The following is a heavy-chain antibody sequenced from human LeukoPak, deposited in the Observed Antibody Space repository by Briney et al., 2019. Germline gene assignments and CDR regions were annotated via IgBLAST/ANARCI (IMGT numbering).Heavy chain of an antibody. V-gene: IGHV4-4*07. J-gene: IGHJ4*02. D-gene: IGHD6-13*01. CDR2: IHSSGST. CDR1: GGSVSVYY. CDR3: ARVRGSWSTTI. Sequence: PSETLSLTCTVSGGSVSVYYWNWIRQPAGKGLEWIGDIHSSGSTNYNPSLKSRVTMSVDTSKNQFSLNLRSVTAADTAVYYCARVRGSWSTTIWGQGTLVTVSS.